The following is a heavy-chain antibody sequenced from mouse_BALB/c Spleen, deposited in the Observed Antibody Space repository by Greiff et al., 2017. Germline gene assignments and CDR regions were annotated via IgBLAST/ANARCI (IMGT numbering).Heavy chain of an antibody. Sequence: QVQLQQPGAELVRPGASVKISCKATGYTFSSYWIEWVKQRPGHGLEWIGEILPGSGSTNYNEKFKGKATFTADTSSNTAYMQLSSLTSEDSAVYYCARRGYYGSSYHLHAMDYWGQGTSVTVSS. CDR3: ARRGYYGSSYHLHAMDY. D-gene: IGHD1-1*01. V-gene: IGHV1-9*01. CDR2: ILPGSGST. CDR1: GYTFSSYW. J-gene: IGHJ4*01.